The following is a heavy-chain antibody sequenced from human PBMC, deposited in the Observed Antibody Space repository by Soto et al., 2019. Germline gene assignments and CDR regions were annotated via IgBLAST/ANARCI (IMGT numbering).Heavy chain of an antibody. Sequence: SQSRSLTCTVSGSSINSGDYYWSWLRHPPGKGLEWIGHIYYSGSTYYNPPLKRRVTISVDTSKNQCSLKLSSVTAADTAVYYCARASRVVVVPAARPPFDYWGQGTLVTVSS. V-gene: IGHV4-30-4*01. CDR1: GSSINSGDYY. D-gene: IGHD2-2*01. CDR2: IYYSGST. J-gene: IGHJ4*02. CDR3: ARASRVVVVPAARPPFDY.